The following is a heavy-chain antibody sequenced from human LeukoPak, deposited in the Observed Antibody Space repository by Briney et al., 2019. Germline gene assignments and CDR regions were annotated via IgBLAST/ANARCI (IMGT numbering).Heavy chain of an antibody. V-gene: IGHV4-39*07. CDR3: ARGGALWTMMN. Sequence: PSETLSLTCTVSGGSISGSSYYWGWIRQPPGMGLEWTGSIFYSGSTYYNPSLKSRVTVSVDTSKNQFSLKVSSVAAADTAVYYCARGGALWTMMNWGQGTLVTVSS. D-gene: IGHD3-22*01. CDR1: GGSISGSSYY. CDR2: IFYSGST. J-gene: IGHJ4*02.